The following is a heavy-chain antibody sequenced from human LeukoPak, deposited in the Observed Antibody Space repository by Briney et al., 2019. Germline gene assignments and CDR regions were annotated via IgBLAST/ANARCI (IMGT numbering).Heavy chain of an antibody. CDR2: ISGSGGST. CDR3: AKGTAFSYYDSSGYLDY. Sequence: GGSLRLSCVASGFSFANYGMGWVRQAPGKGLEWVSAISGSGGSTYYADSVKGRFTISRDNSKNTLYLQMNSLRAEDTAVYYCAKGTAFSYYDSSGYLDYWGQGTLVAVSS. CDR1: GFSFANYG. V-gene: IGHV3-23*01. D-gene: IGHD3-22*01. J-gene: IGHJ4*02.